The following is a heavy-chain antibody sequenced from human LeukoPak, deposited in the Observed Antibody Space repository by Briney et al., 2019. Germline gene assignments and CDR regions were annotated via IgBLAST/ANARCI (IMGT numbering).Heavy chain of an antibody. CDR2: ISAYNGNT. Sequence: ASVKVSCKASGYTFTSYGISWVRQAPGQGLEWMGWISAYNGNTNYAQKLQGRVTMTTDTSTSTAYMELRSLRSEDTAVYYCARDRLSFSSSINWFDPWGQGTLVTVSS. CDR1: GYTFTSYG. CDR3: ARDRLSFSSSINWFDP. D-gene: IGHD6-13*01. J-gene: IGHJ5*02. V-gene: IGHV1-18*01.